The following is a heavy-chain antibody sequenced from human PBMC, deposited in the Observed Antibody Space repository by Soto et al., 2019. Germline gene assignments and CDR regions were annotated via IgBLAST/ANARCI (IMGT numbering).Heavy chain of an antibody. CDR1: GFTFDDYA. J-gene: IGHJ4*02. CDR3: AKDFGYDLARAFDY. CDR2: ISWNSGSI. D-gene: IGHD5-12*01. V-gene: IGHV3-9*01. Sequence: EVQLVESGGGLVQPGRSLRLSCAASGFTFDDYAMHWVRQAPGKGLEWVSGISWNSGSIGYADSVKGRFTISRDNAKNSLYLQINSLRAEDTALYYCAKDFGYDLARAFDYWGQGTLVTVSS.